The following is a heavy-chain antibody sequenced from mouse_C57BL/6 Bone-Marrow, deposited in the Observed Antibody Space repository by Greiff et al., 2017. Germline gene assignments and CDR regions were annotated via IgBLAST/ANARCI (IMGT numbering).Heavy chain of an antibody. J-gene: IGHJ4*01. CDR3: ARFYYEDYYAMDY. Sequence: DVKLVESGPELVKPGASVKIPCKASGYTFTDYNMDWVKQSHGKSLEWIGDINPNNGGTIYNQKFKGKATLTVDKSSSTAYMELRSLTSEDTAVYYCARFYYEDYYAMDYWGQGTSVTVSS. D-gene: IGHD1-1*01. CDR1: GYTFTDYN. V-gene: IGHV1-18*01. CDR2: INPNNGGT.